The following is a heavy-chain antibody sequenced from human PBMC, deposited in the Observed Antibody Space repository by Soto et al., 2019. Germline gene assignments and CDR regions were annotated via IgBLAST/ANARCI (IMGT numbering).Heavy chain of an antibody. Sequence: QVQLVQSGAEVKKPGASVNVSCRASGYTFNDYFLHWVRQAPGQGLEWMGWINPNSGSTHFAAKFEGLVTMTRDASISTVYLVINRLRSDDTAVYYCARVTATSPDAWLDPWGQGTLVTVAS. CDR3: ARVTATSPDAWLDP. CDR1: GYTFNDYF. V-gene: IGHV1-2*04. CDR2: INPNSGST. D-gene: IGHD4-4*01. J-gene: IGHJ5*02.